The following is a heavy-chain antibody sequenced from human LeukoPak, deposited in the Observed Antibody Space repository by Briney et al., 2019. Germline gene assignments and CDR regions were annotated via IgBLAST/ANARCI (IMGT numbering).Heavy chain of an antibody. CDR3: ARADQYSSGWAFDY. CDR1: GYTFTGYY. CDR2: INPNSGGT. V-gene: IGHV1-2*02. D-gene: IGHD6-19*01. J-gene: IGHJ4*02. Sequence: ASVKVSCKASGYTFTGYYMHWVRQAPGQGLEWMGWINPNSGGTNYAQKFQGRVTMTRDTSISTAHMELSRLRSDDTAVYYCARADQYSSGWAFDYWGQGTLVTVSS.